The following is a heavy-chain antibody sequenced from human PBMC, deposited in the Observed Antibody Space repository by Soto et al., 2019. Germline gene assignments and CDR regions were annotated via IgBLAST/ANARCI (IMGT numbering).Heavy chain of an antibody. CDR2: INHSGST. J-gene: IGHJ5*02. CDR3: SRTGYFKIWFDP. CDR1: GGSFSGYY. Sequence: PSETLSLTCAAYGGSFSGYYWSWIRQPPGKGLEWIGEINHSGSTNYNPSLKSRVTISVDTSKNQFSLKLSSVTAADTAVYYFSRTGYFKIWFDPCGQRTLVPVS. D-gene: IGHD5-18*01. V-gene: IGHV4-34*01.